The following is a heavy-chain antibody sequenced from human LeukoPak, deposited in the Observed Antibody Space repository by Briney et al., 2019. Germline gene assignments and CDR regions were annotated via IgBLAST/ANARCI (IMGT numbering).Heavy chain of an antibody. CDR2: IYYSGST. CDR1: GASVNSGLYY. Sequence: SETLSLTCTVSGASVNSGLYYWSWIRQSPGKGLEWIGRIYYSGSTDCNTSLKSRVTISVDTSKNQFSLRLSSVTAADTAVYYCARDPSGYFNYWGQGTLATVSS. V-gene: IGHV4-61*01. J-gene: IGHJ4*02. D-gene: IGHD3-22*01. CDR3: ARDPSGYFNY.